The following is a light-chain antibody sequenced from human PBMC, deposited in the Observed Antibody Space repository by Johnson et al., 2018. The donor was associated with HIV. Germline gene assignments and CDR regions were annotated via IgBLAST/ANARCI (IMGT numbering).Light chain of an antibody. J-gene: IGLJ1*01. CDR1: SSNIGNNY. CDR2: ENT. CDR3: GTWDSSLSAHYV. Sequence: QSVLTQPPSVSAAPGQKVTISCSGSSSNIGNNYVSWYQQLPGTAPKLLIYENTKRPSGIPDRFSGSTSGTSATLGITGLQTGDEADYYCGTWDSSLSAHYVFGTGTKVTVL. V-gene: IGLV1-51*02.